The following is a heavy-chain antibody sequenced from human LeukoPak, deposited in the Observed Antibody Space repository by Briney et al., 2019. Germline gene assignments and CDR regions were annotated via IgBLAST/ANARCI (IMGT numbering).Heavy chain of an antibody. CDR2: ISSSSSYT. Sequence: PGGSLRLSCAASGFTFSDYYMSWIRQAPGKGLEWVSYISSSSSYTNYADSVKGRFTISRDNAKNSQYLQMNSLRAEDTAVYYCARDRVRVTTVFTWEVYYYGMDVWGQGTTVTVSS. D-gene: IGHD4-17*01. J-gene: IGHJ6*02. CDR1: GFTFSDYY. CDR3: ARDRVRVTTVFTWEVYYYGMDV. V-gene: IGHV3-11*05.